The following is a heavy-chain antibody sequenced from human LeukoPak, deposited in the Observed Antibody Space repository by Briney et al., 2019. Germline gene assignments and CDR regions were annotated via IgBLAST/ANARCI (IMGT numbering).Heavy chain of an antibody. V-gene: IGHV1-18*04. Sequence: ASVTVSCKDSGYTFTSYGISWVRQAPGQGLEWMGWISAYNGNTNYAQKLQGRVTMTRDTSTSTVYMELSSLRSEDTAVYYCAREAYCGGDCPNDAFDIWGQGTMVTVSS. CDR2: ISAYNGNT. CDR1: GYTFTSYG. J-gene: IGHJ3*02. D-gene: IGHD2-21*02. CDR3: AREAYCGGDCPNDAFDI.